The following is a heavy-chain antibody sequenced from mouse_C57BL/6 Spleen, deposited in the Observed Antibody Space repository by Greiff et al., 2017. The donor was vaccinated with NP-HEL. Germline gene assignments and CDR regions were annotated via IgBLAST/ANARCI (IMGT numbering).Heavy chain of an antibody. V-gene: IGHV5-15*01. CDR2: ISNLAYSI. CDR3: ARHLTPYAMDY. D-gene: IGHD4-1*01. CDR1: GFTFSDYG. J-gene: IGHJ4*01. Sequence: DVMLVESGGGLVQPGGSLKLSCAASGFTFSDYGMAWVRQAPRKGPEWVAFISNLAYSIYYADTVTGRFTISRENAKNTLYLEMSSLRSEDTAMYYCARHLTPYAMDYWGQGTSVTVSS.